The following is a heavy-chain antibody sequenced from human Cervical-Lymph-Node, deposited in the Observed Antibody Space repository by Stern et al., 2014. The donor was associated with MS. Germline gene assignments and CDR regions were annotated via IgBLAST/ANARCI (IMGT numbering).Heavy chain of an antibody. CDR2: IKSKTDGGTT. J-gene: IGHJ3*02. V-gene: IGHV3-15*01. Sequence: EVQLVESGGGLVKPGGSLRLSCAASGFTFSNAWLSWVRQAPGKGLEWVGRIKSKTDGGTTDYAAPVKGRFTISRDDSKNTLYLQMNSLKTEDTAVYYCTTLSWDDAFDIWGQGTMVTVSS. CDR3: TTLSWDDAFDI. D-gene: IGHD1-26*01. CDR1: GFTFSNAW.